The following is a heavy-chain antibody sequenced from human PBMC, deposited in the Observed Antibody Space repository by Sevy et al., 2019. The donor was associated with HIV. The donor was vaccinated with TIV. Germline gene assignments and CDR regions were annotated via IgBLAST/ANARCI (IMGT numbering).Heavy chain of an antibody. CDR2: IGGDGDIT. CDR1: GFTFSNYG. CDR3: AKVLSFSPRSIPAAVLDY. Sequence: GGSLRPSCAASGFTFSNYGMNWVRQAPGVGLEWVATIGGDGDITHYADSVKGRFTISRDNFKNTLHLQLNNLRGDDTAIYFCAKVLSFSPRSIPAAVLDYWGRGTLVTVSS. J-gene: IGHJ4*02. V-gene: IGHV3-23*01. D-gene: IGHD2-2*01.